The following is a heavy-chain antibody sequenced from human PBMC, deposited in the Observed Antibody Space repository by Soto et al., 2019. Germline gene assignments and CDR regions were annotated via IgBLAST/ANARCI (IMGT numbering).Heavy chain of an antibody. Sequence: QVQLQESGPGLVKPSQTLSLTCTVSGGSISSGGYYWSWIRQHPGKGLEWIGYIYYSGSTYYNPSLKVRVTISVDTSKNQLPRKLSSVTAADTAVYYCARESLIAAAFMDVWGQGTTVTVSS. CDR1: GGSISSGGYY. V-gene: IGHV4-31*03. D-gene: IGHD6-13*01. J-gene: IGHJ6*02. CDR3: ARESLIAAAFMDV. CDR2: IYYSGST.